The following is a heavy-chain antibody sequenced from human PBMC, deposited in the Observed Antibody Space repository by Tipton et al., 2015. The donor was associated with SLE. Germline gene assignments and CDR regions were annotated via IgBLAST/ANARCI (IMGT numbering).Heavy chain of an antibody. J-gene: IGHJ4*02. D-gene: IGHD2-2*01. V-gene: IGHV3-23*01. CDR1: GFDFESYA. CDR3: AKAGCSSTSCPFDS. CDR2: ITDDDTT. Sequence: SLRLSCAASGFDFESYAMTWVRQAPEKGLEWISAITDDDTTFYADSVKGRFTISRDNSKKSLFLQMDSLRGEDTAVYYCAKAGCSSTSCPFDSWGQGALVTVSS.